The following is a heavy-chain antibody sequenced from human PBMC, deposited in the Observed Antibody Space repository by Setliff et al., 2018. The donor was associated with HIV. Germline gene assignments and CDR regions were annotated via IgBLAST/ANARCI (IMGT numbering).Heavy chain of an antibody. J-gene: IGHJ6*02. Sequence: LRLSCAASGFTFRNYEMNWVRQAPGKGLEWVSHISSSGGIINYADSVRGRFNISRDNAENSLYLEINNVRVEDTAIYFCARERVESSYYYYGMDVWGQGTTVTVS. V-gene: IGHV3-48*03. CDR1: GFTFRNYE. D-gene: IGHD3-10*01. CDR2: ISSSGGII. CDR3: ARERVESSYYYYGMDV.